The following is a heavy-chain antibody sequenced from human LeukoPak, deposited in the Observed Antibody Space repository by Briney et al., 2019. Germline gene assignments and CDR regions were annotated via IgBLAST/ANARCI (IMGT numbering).Heavy chain of an antibody. V-gene: IGHV1-69*04. CDR1: GGTFSSYA. CDR3: AKDLGYCSSTSCEDVRAFDI. Sequence: SVKVSCKASGGTFSSYAISWVRQAPGQGLEWMGRIIPILGIANYAQKFQGRVTITADKSTSTAYMELSSLRAEDTALYYCAKDLGYCSSTSCEDVRAFDIWGQGTMVTVSS. J-gene: IGHJ3*02. CDR2: IIPILGIA. D-gene: IGHD2-2*01.